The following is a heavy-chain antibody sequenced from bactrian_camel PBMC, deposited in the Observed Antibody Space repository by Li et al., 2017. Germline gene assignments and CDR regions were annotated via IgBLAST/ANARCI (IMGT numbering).Heavy chain of an antibody. CDR1: YNSPC. V-gene: IGHV3-2*01. Sequence: HVQLVESGGGSVQAVGSLRLSCVYTYNSPCIGWFRQVPGKAGEGVACISENDNINYADSVKGRFTISRDKADNTLYLQMNSLKREDTGMYYCAADSRCGTWLLYADTHFYAWGQGTQVTVS. CDR2: ISENDNI. J-gene: IGHJ6*01. D-gene: IGHD1*01. CDR3: AADSRCGTWLLYADTHFYA.